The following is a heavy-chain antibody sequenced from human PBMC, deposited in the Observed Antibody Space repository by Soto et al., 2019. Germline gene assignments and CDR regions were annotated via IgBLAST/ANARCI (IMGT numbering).Heavy chain of an antibody. CDR2: TYYRSKWYN. CDR1: GDSVSSNSAA. Sequence: SQPLSLTGVISGDSVSSNSAAWNWIRQSPSRGLEWLGRTYYRSKWYNDYAVSVKSRITINPDTSKNQFSLQLNSVTPEDTAVYYCARSNDFWSGRYYFDYWGQGTLVTVSS. D-gene: IGHD3-3*01. V-gene: IGHV6-1*01. J-gene: IGHJ4*02. CDR3: ARSNDFWSGRYYFDY.